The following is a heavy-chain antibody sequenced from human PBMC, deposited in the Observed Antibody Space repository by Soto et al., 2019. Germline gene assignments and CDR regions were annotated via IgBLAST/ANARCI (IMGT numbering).Heavy chain of an antibody. D-gene: IGHD2-2*01. J-gene: IGHJ6*02. CDR3: ASLIVVVPAAERGTGYYYGMDV. CDR1: GFTFNTYN. V-gene: IGHV3-48*01. CDR2: ISSSSSTI. Sequence: GGSLRLSCAASGFTFNTYNMNWVRQAPGKGLEWVSYISSSSSTIHYADSVKGRFTISRDNAKNSLYLQMNSLRAEDTAVYYCASLIVVVPAAERGTGYYYGMDVWGQGTTVTVSS.